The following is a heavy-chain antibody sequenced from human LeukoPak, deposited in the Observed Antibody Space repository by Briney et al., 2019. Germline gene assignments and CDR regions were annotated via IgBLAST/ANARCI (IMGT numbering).Heavy chain of an antibody. V-gene: IGHV3-30*18. J-gene: IGHJ4*02. CDR3: AKDITRYGGNAVDY. CDR1: GFTFIYYG. D-gene: IGHD4-23*01. CDR2: ISYDGSDN. Sequence: GGTLRLSCAASGFTFIYYGIHGVPQAPGKGLEGWAVISYDGSDNYYADYVKGRFTMSRDNSKNTLYLPMNSLRAEDTAVYSCAKDITRYGGNAVDYWGQGTLVTVSS.